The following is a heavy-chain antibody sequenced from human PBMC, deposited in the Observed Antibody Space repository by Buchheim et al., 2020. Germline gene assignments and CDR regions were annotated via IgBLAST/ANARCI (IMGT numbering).Heavy chain of an antibody. CDR3: ARVRGGMWYDSSGYTEYFQH. J-gene: IGHJ1*01. Sequence: EVQLVESGGGLVQPGGSLRLSCAASGFTFSSYWMHWVRQVPGKGLVWVSRIKSDGSSTSYADSVKGRFTISRDNAKNTLYLQMNSLRAEDTAVYYCARVRGGMWYDSSGYTEYFQHWGQGTL. CDR2: IKSDGSST. D-gene: IGHD3-22*01. V-gene: IGHV3-74*01. CDR1: GFTFSSYW.